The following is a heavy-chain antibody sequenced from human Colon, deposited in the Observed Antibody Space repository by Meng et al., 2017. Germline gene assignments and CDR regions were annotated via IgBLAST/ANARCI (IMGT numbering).Heavy chain of an antibody. CDR3: ARDRQWLGSDY. V-gene: IGHV1-18*01. CDR1: GYIFTTYG. Sequence: QVQLVQHGAELKKPGASVKVSCNASGYIFTTYGISWVRQAPGEGLEWMGWISAYNGNTNSAQKFQDRVTMTTDTSTNTAYMELRSLRSDDTAMYYCARDRQWLGSDYWGQGTLVTVSS. CDR2: ISAYNGNT. D-gene: IGHD6-19*01. J-gene: IGHJ4*02.